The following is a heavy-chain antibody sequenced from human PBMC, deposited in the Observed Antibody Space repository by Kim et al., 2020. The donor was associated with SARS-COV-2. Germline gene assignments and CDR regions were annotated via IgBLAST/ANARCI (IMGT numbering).Heavy chain of an antibody. D-gene: IGHD2-15*01. J-gene: IGHJ4*02. V-gene: IGHV3-48*03. Sequence: KGRFTTSRDNDKNSLYLQMNSLRAEDTAVYYCARDKNIVVVVAAPGGFDYWGQGTLVTVSS. CDR3: ARDKNIVVVVAAPGGFDY.